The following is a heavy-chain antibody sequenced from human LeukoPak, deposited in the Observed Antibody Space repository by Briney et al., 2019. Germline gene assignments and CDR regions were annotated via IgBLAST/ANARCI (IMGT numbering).Heavy chain of an antibody. CDR3: AREQPRATNIAAAGNL. CDR2: INPHSGGT. D-gene: IGHD6-13*01. J-gene: IGHJ4*02. Sequence: ASVKVSCKASGYTFTGYYIHWVRQAPGQGLEWMGWINPHSGGTNYAQKFQGGVTMTRDTSISTAYMELSRLTSDDTAVFYCAREQPRATNIAAAGNLWGQGTLVTVSS. CDR1: GYTFTGYY. V-gene: IGHV1-2*02.